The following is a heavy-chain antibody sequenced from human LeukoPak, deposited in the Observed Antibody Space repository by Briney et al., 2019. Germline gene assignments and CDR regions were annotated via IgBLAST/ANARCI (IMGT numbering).Heavy chain of an antibody. J-gene: IGHJ4*02. CDR3: ARDRGSGYYYSLDY. CDR2: INPNSGGT. D-gene: IGHD3-22*01. V-gene: IGHV1-2*02. CDR1: GYTFTSYY. Sequence: ASVKVSCKASGYTFTSYYMHWVRQAPGQGLEWMGWINPNSGGTNYAQKFQGRVTMTRDTSISTAYMELSRLRSDDTAVYYCARDRGSGYYYSLDYWGQGTLVTVSS.